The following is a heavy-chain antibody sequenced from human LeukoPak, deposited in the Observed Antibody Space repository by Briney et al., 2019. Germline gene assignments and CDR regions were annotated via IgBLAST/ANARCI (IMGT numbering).Heavy chain of an antibody. V-gene: IGHV4-34*01. Sequence: SETLSLTCAVYGGSFSGYYWSWIRQPPGKGLEWIGEINHSGSTNYNPTLKSRVTISVDTSKNQFSLKLSSVTAADTAVYYCATDFWSGTNIIDYWGQGTLVTVSS. J-gene: IGHJ4*02. CDR1: GGSFSGYY. CDR2: INHSGST. CDR3: ATDFWSGTNIIDY. D-gene: IGHD3-3*01.